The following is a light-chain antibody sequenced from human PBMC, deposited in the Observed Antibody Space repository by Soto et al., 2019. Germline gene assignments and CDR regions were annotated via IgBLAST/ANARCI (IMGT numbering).Light chain of an antibody. CDR2: GAS. CDR3: QQYGTSPPFT. Sequence: EIVLTQSPGTLSLSPGERATLSCRASQSVSSNSLAWYQLKPGQAPRLLIYGASNRATTISDRFSGSGSGTDFTLTISRLEPEDFAVYYCQQYGTSPPFTFGPGTKVDSK. V-gene: IGKV3-20*01. J-gene: IGKJ3*01. CDR1: QSVSSNS.